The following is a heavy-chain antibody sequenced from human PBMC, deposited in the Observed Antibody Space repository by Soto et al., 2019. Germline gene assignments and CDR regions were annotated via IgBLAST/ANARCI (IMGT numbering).Heavy chain of an antibody. V-gene: IGHV1-2*04. CDR1: GYTFTGYY. CDR2: INPNSGGT. D-gene: IGHD3-3*01. CDR3: ARGKAIFGVVISYYFDY. Sequence: QVQLVQSGAEVKKPGASVKVSCKASGYTFTGYYLHWVRQAPGQGLEWMGWINPNSGGTNYAQKFQGWVTMTRDTSISTAYMELSRLRSDDTAVYYCARGKAIFGVVISYYFDYWGQGTLVTVSS. J-gene: IGHJ4*02.